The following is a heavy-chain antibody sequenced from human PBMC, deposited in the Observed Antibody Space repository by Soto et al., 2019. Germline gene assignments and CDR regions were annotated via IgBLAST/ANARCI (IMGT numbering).Heavy chain of an antibody. CDR1: GYSFTRYG. CDR3: ARDMSSSWSFDY. J-gene: IGHJ4*02. V-gene: IGHV1-18*01. CDR2: ISAYKGNT. Sequence: AGVKVSCKASGYSFTRYGISGVRQAPGQGGEGMGWISAYKGNTKDAHNLQGSVTMTTDTSTSTAYMELRTLRSDDTAVYYCARDMSSSWSFDYWGQGTLVTVSS. D-gene: IGHD6-13*01.